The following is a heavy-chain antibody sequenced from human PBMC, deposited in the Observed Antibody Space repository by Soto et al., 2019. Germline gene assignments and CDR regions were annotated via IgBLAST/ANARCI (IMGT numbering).Heavy chain of an antibody. Sequence: GGSLRLSCAASGFTFNIYAMSWVRQAPGKGLEWVSTIGGSGRSTFYAVSVKGRFTISRDNSKNTLYLQMNSLRAEVTAVYYCAKDPKGSSWYSFDYWGLGTLVTVSS. J-gene: IGHJ4*02. CDR1: GFTFNIYA. CDR3: AKDPKGSSWYSFDY. D-gene: IGHD6-13*01. V-gene: IGHV3-23*01. CDR2: IGGSGRST.